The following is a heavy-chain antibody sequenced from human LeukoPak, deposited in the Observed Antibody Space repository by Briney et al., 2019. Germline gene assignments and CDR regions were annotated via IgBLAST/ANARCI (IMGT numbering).Heavy chain of an antibody. Sequence: PETLSLTCAVHGGSFSGYYWSWIRQPPGKGLEWIGEIHHSGSTSYNPSLKRQGTISVDTANNQFYRKLSGVTAADTGVCYCARPTNIDRPDCWGGGTLVTVCS. CDR3: ARPTNIDRPDC. V-gene: IGHV4-34*01. J-gene: IGHJ4*02. CDR1: GGSFSGYY. CDR2: IHHSGST.